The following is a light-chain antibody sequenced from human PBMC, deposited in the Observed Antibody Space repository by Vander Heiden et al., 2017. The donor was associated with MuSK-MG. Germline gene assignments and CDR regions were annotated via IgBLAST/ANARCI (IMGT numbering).Light chain of an antibody. CDR2: WAS. V-gene: IGKV4-1*01. CDR1: QSVLYSSNNKNY. Sequence: DTVMTHSPDSLAVSLGERASINCKSSQSVLYSSNNKNYLAWYQQKPGQPPKLLIYWASTRESGVPDRFSGSGSGTDFTLTISSLQAEDVAVYYCQQYYSTLLTFGGGTKVEIK. CDR3: QQYYSTLLT. J-gene: IGKJ4*01.